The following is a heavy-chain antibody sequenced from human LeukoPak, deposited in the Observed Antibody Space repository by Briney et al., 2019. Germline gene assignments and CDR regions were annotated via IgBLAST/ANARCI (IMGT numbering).Heavy chain of an antibody. V-gene: IGHV4-59*01. CDR3: ARDLGNAFDI. J-gene: IGHJ3*02. Sequence: XTXXGGSXXSYYWSWIRQPPGKGLEWIGYIYYSGSTNYNPSLKSRVTISVDTSKNQFSLKLSSVTAADTAVYYCARDLGNAFDIWGQGTMVTVSS. CDR1: GGSXXSYY. D-gene: IGHD3-16*01. CDR2: IYYSGST.